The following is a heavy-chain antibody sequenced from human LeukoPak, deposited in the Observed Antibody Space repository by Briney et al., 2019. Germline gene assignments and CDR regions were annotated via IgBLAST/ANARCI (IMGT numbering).Heavy chain of an antibody. CDR3: AGYCTNGVCYTDAFDI. V-gene: IGHV4-31*03. Sequence: SQTLSLTCTVSGSSISSGGYYWSWIRQHPGKGLEWIGYIYYSGSTYYNPSLKSRVTISVDTSKNQFSLKLSSVTAADTAVYYCAGYCTNGVCYTDAFDIWGQGTMVTVSS. D-gene: IGHD2-8*01. CDR1: GSSISSGGYY. J-gene: IGHJ3*02. CDR2: IYYSGST.